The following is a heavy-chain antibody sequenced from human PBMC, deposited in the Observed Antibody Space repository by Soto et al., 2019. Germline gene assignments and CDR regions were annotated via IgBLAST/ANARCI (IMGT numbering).Heavy chain of an antibody. D-gene: IGHD6-6*01. CDR2: ISSSGSTI. CDR3: ARDSESFKKLNDYYYYGMDV. CDR1: GFTYSSYE. V-gene: IGHV3-48*03. J-gene: IGHJ6*02. Sequence: PXVCLRLSFAASGFTYSSYEMNWVRQAPGKGLEWVSYISSSGSTIYYADSVKGRFTISRDNAKNSLYLQMNSLRAEDTAVYYCARDSESFKKLNDYYYYGMDVWGQGTTVTVSS.